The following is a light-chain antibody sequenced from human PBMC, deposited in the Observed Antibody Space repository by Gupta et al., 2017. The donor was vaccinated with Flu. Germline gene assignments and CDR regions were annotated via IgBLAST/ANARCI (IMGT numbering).Light chain of an antibody. CDR3: QQYGSSPQCT. J-gene: IGKJ5*01. CDR2: GAS. CDR1: QSVSSSY. V-gene: IGKV3-20*01. Sequence: IVLTQSQGTLSSSPGERATLSCRASQSVSSSYLAWYQQKPGQAPRLLIYGASSRATGIPDRFSGRGARTDFTLTISRLEPEDFAVYYCQQYGSSPQCTFGQGTRLEIK.